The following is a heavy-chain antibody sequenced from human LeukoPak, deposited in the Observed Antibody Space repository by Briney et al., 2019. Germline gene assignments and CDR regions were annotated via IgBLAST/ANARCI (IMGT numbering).Heavy chain of an antibody. J-gene: IGHJ3*02. D-gene: IGHD3-3*01. CDR2: IIPIFGTA. CDR1: GGTFSSYA. V-gene: IGHV1-69*05. CDR3: ARALSISLSDAFDI. Sequence: GASVEVSCKAAGGTFSSYAMSWVRQAPGQGLEWMGGIIPIFGTANYAQKFQGRVTITTDESTSTAYMELSSLRSEDTAVYYCARALSISLSDAFDIWGQGTMVTVSS.